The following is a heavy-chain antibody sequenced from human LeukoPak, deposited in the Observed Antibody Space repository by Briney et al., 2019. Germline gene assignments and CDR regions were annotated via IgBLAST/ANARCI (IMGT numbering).Heavy chain of an antibody. CDR2: IHYSVST. CDR3: ARYGSGSYHFDY. Sequence: PELLSLTSNMYGDSISGYYWSWIPQTQGKGPEWIGFIHYSVSTNYNPSLKSRVTISVDTSKNQFSLKLSSLTAADTAVYYCARYGSGSYHFDYWGQGTLVTVSS. CDR1: GDSISGYY. D-gene: IGHD3-10*01. V-gene: IGHV4-59*01. J-gene: IGHJ4*02.